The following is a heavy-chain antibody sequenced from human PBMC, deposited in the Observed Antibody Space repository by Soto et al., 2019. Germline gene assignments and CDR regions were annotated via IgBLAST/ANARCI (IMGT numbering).Heavy chain of an antibody. D-gene: IGHD2-2*01. CDR1: GASVSSDDYY. J-gene: IGHJ4*02. CDR2: IYYRGTT. V-gene: IGHV4-61*08. Sequence: SETLSLTCNVSGASVSSDDYYWTWIRQPPGKGLEWIGYIYYRGTTHYSPSLKSRASMSVDTSRNQFSLNLTSVTAADTAVYYCARALKIPASGTYDYWGQGTLVTVSS. CDR3: ARALKIPASGTYDY.